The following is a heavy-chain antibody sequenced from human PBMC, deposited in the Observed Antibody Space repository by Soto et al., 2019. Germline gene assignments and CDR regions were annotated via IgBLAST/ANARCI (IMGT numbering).Heavy chain of an antibody. D-gene: IGHD3-10*01. CDR2: IYYSGST. CDR1: GGSISSYY. V-gene: IGHV4-59*01. CDR3: AGGKGYGSGSYYFDY. J-gene: IGHJ4*02. Sequence: SETLSLTCTVSGGSISSYYWSWIRQPPGKGLEWIGYIYYSGSTNYNPSLKSRVTISVDTSKNQFSLKLSSVTAADTAVYYWAGGKGYGSGSYYFDYGGRETLVTVSS.